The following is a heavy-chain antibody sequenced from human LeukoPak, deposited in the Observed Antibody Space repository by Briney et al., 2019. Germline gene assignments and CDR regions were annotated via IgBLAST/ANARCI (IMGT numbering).Heavy chain of an antibody. CDR2: IYYSGST. V-gene: IGHV4-59*01. D-gene: IGHD3-3*01. J-gene: IGHJ6*03. Sequence: SETLSLTCTVSGGSISSYYWSWIRQPPGKGLEWIGYIYYSGSTNYNPSLKSRVTISVDTSKNQFSLRLSSVTAADTAVYYCARLYYDFWSGYYYYYYYYMDVWGKGTTVTVSS. CDR1: GGSISSYY. CDR3: ARLYYDFWSGYYYYYYYYMDV.